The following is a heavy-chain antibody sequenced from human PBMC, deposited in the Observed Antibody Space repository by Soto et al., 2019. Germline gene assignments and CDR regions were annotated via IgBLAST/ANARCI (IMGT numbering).Heavy chain of an antibody. CDR3: ARDYYGMDV. CDR1: GGSISSGGYS. J-gene: IGHJ6*02. V-gene: IGHV4-30-2*06. Sequence: KPSETLSLTCTVSGGSISSGGYSWTWIRQSPGKGLEWIGYTYQSGSAYYNPSIKSRVTISVDRYKNQFSLNLTSVNAADTAVYYCARDYYGMDVWGQGTTVTVSS. CDR2: TYQSGSA.